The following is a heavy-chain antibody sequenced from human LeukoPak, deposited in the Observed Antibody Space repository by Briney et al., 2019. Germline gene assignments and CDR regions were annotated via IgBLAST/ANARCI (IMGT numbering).Heavy chain of an antibody. D-gene: IGHD2-2*01. V-gene: IGHV3-23*01. Sequence: PGGSLRLSCAASGFTFGSYAMSWVRQAPGKGLEWVSAISGSGGSTYYADSVKGRFTISRDNSKNTLYLQMNSLRAEDTAVYYCAKDGSCSSTSCYYGYWGQGTLVTVSS. CDR2: ISGSGGST. CDR3: AKDGSCSSTSCYYGY. CDR1: GFTFGSYA. J-gene: IGHJ4*02.